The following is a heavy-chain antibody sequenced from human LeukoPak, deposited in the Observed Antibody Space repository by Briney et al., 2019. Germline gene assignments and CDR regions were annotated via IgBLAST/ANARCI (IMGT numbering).Heavy chain of an antibody. J-gene: IGHJ5*02. Sequence: SETVSLTCTVSGGSITNFYWSWIRQPAGKGLEWIGRIYSSGTITYNPSLERRVSMSVDTSKNQFSLKLSSVTAADTAVYYCARDSGTTGEVKFDPWGQGTLVIVSS. V-gene: IGHV4-4*07. CDR1: GGSITNFY. D-gene: IGHD3-10*01. CDR3: ARDSGTTGEVKFDP. CDR2: IYSSGTI.